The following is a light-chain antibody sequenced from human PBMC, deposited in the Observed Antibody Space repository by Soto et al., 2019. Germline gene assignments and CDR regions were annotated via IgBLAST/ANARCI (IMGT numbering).Light chain of an antibody. CDR2: KAS. J-gene: IGKJ1*01. V-gene: IGKV1-5*03. CDR3: QQSYTTPWT. Sequence: DIQMTQSPSPLSGSVGDRVTITCRASQTISSWLAWYQQKPGKAPKLLIYKASSLESGVPSRFSGSGTGTEFTLTISSLQPDDFATYFCQQSYTTPWTFGQGTKVDIK. CDR1: QTISSW.